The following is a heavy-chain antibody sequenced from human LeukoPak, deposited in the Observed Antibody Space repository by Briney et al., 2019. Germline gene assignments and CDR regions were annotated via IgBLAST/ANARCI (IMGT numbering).Heavy chain of an antibody. CDR2: ISSTGSYT. V-gene: IGHV3-23*01. CDR1: GFTFSSYA. Sequence: HPGGSLRLSCTVSGFTFSSYAMSWVRQAPGKGLEWVSAISSTGSYTYHADSVKGRFTISRDNSKNTLYLQMNSLRVEDTAVYYCAKGGTLDWFDPWGQGTLVTVSS. J-gene: IGHJ5*02. CDR3: AKGGTLDWFDP. D-gene: IGHD3-16*01.